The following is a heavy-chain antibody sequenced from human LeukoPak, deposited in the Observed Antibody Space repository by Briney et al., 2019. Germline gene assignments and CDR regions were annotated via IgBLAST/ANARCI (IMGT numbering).Heavy chain of an antibody. D-gene: IGHD1-26*01. J-gene: IGHJ4*02. V-gene: IGHV4-31*03. Sequence: SQTLSLTCTVSGGSVSSGDYYWTWIRQLPGKGLEWIGYIYHSGSTYYNPSLRSRVTMSVDTSQNQFSLKLTSVTAADTAVYYCARKGGSYYYVPYWGPGTLVTGPS. CDR2: IYHSGST. CDR1: GGSVSSGDYY. CDR3: ARKGGSYYYVPY.